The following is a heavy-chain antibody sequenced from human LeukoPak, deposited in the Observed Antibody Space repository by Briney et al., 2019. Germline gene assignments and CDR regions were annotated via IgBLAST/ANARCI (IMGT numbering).Heavy chain of an antibody. D-gene: IGHD2-15*01. CDR2: IINTGGST. CDR1: GFTFSTYA. J-gene: IGHJ6*03. V-gene: IGHV3-23*01. CDR3: AKDPYGYGYIDV. Sequence: GGSLRLPCAASGFTFSTYAMSWVRQAPGKGLEWVSSIINTGGSTWYADSVKGRFTISRDNSKNTLFLLMNSLRAGDTALYYCAKDPYGYGYIDVWGKGTAVTVSS.